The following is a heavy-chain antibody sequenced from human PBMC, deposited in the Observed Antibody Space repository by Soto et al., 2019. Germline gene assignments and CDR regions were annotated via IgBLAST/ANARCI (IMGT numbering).Heavy chain of an antibody. J-gene: IGHJ6*02. V-gene: IGHV4-39*01. CDR2: IYYSGST. CDR3: ARGWGLIVATIYYYYGMDV. D-gene: IGHD5-12*01. CDR1: GGSISSSSYY. Sequence: QLQLQESGPGLVKPSETLSLTCTVSGGSISSSSYYWGWIRQPPGKGLEWIGSIYYSGSTYYNPSLKSRVTISVDTSKNQFSLKLSSVTAADTAVYYCARGWGLIVATIYYYYGMDVWGQGTTVTVSS.